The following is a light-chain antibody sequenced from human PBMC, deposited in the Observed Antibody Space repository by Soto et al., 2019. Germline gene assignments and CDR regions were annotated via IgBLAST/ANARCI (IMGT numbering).Light chain of an antibody. Sequence: IQMSQSPSFLSASVGYRVTITCRASQSIGKHLNWYQQKPRKAPKFLIYGASTLQSGVPSRFTGSGSGTDFTLTVNSLQAEDFAIYYCQQSYSSPTTFGQGTRLEIK. V-gene: IGKV1-39*01. J-gene: IGKJ5*01. CDR3: QQSYSSPTT. CDR2: GAS. CDR1: QSIGKH.